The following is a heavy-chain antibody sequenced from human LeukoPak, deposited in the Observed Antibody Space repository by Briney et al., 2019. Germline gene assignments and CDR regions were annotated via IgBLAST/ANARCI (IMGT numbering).Heavy chain of an antibody. V-gene: IGHV4-59*01. J-gene: IGHJ6*02. CDR3: ARDRSGYDYPPYYYGMDV. Sequence: SETLSLTCTVSGGSMTSDYWSWIRQPPGKGLEWIGNIDYSGSTNYNPSLKSRVTMSIDTSKNQFSMKVTSVTAADTAVYYCARDRSGYDYPPYYYGMDVWGQGTTVAVSS. CDR1: GGSMTSDY. D-gene: IGHD5-12*01. CDR2: IDYSGST.